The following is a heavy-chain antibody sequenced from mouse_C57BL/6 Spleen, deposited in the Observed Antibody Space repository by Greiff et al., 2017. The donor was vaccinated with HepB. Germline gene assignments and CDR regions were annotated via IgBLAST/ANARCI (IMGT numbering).Heavy chain of an antibody. J-gene: IGHJ4*01. CDR1: GYTFTSYW. Sequence: QVQLQQPGAELVKPGASVKMSCKASGYTFTSYWITWVKQRPGQGLEWIGDIYPGSGSTNYNEKFKSKATLTVDTSSSTAYMQLSSLTSEDSAVYYCARRDATVVADYYAMDYWGQGTSVTVSS. CDR3: ARRDATVVADYYAMDY. V-gene: IGHV1-55*01. CDR2: IYPGSGST. D-gene: IGHD1-1*01.